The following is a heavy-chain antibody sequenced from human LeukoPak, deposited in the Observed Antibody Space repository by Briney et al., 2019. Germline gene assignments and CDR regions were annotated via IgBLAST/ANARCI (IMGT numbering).Heavy chain of an antibody. CDR2: VSTGGVSP. V-gene: IGHV3-23*01. Sequence: GGSLRLSCVASGLTFNKDVMSWFRQAPGKGLEWVSSVSTGGVSPNHADSVEGRFTISRDNSKNTMYLQMNSLRAEDTAVYYCANCPPFYDFWSGDYYYYMDVWGKGTTVTVSS. J-gene: IGHJ6*03. CDR3: ANCPPFYDFWSGDYYYYMDV. D-gene: IGHD3-3*01. CDR1: GLTFNKDV.